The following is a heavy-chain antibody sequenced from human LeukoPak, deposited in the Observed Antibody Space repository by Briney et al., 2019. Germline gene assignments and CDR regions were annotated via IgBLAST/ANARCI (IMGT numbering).Heavy chain of an antibody. CDR1: GFTFSSYD. CDR2: ISGSGGTT. V-gene: IGHV3-23*01. Sequence: GGSLRLSCAASGFTFSSYDMSWVRQAPGKGLEWVSAISGSGGTTYYPDSGKGRFTVSRDNSKNTLYLQMDSLRAEDTAVYYCAKSRGSSAYYNFDYWGQGALVTVSS. CDR3: AKSRGSSAYYNFDY. D-gene: IGHD3-22*01. J-gene: IGHJ4*02.